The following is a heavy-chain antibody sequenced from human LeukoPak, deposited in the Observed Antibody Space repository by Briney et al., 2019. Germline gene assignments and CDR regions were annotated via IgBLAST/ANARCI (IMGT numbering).Heavy chain of an antibody. CDR2: INHSGST. CDR1: GGSFSGYY. V-gene: IGHV4-34*01. J-gene: IGHJ4*02. CDR3: ARGASWRGSYLDY. Sequence: SETLSLTCAVYGGSFSGYYWSWIRQPPGKGLEWIGEINHSGSTNYNPSLKSRVTISVDTSKNQFSLKLSSVTAADTAVYYCARGASWRGSYLDYWGQGTLVTVSS. D-gene: IGHD2-2*01.